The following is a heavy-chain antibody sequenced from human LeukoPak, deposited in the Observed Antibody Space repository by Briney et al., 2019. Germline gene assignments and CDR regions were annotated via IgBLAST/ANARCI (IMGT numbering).Heavy chain of an antibody. D-gene: IGHD3-22*01. V-gene: IGHV4-59*11. CDR1: GDSISSHY. J-gene: IGHJ4*02. Sequence: SETLSLTCTVSGDSISSHYWGWLRQPPGKGLEWIGYIYNSGSTNYNPSLKSRVTISVDTSKNQFSLNLSSVTAADTAVYYCARGHYYDSSGDYWGQGTLVTVSS. CDR3: ARGHYYDSSGDY. CDR2: IYNSGST.